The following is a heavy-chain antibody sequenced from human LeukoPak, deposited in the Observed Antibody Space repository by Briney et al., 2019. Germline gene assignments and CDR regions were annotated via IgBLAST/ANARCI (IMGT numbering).Heavy chain of an antibody. D-gene: IGHD3-3*01. CDR3: ARDSVDTIFGIPRCCWFDP. J-gene: IGHJ5*02. Sequence: ASVKVSCKVSGYTLTELSMHWVRQAPGQGLEWMGWINPNSGGTNYAQKFQGRVTMTRDTSISTAYMELSRLRSDDTAVYYCARDSVDTIFGIPRCCWFDPWGQGTLVTVSS. CDR1: GYTLTELS. V-gene: IGHV1-2*02. CDR2: INPNSGGT.